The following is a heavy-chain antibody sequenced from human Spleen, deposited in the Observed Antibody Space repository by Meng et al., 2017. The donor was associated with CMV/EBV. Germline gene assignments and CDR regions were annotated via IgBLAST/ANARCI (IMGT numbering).Heavy chain of an antibody. CDR3: APYEVELGYFDY. J-gene: IGHJ4*02. Sequence: ITLKVSGPSLVQPTQTLPLTCTFSGFSLSTSGVGVGWIRQPPGKALEWLALIYWDDDKRYSPSLKSRLTITKDTSKNQVVLTMTNVDPVDTATYYCAPYEVELGYFDYWGQGTLVTVSS. CDR2: IYWDDDK. V-gene: IGHV2-5*02. CDR1: GFSLSTSGVG. D-gene: IGHD1-26*01.